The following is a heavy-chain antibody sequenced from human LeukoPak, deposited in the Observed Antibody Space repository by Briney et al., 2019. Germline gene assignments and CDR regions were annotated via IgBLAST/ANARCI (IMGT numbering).Heavy chain of an antibody. V-gene: IGHV1-2*02. CDR1: GYTFTGYY. CDR2: INPASGGT. CDR3: AKDYYSGSRRGSGALDV. D-gene: IGHD3-10*01. Sequence: ASVKVSCKASGYTFTGYYLHWVRQAPGQGLEWMGWINPASGGTNYAQKFQGRVIMTRETSISTAYMELSSLTSDDTAVYYCAKDYYSGSRRGSGALDVWGQGTTVTVSS. J-gene: IGHJ6*02.